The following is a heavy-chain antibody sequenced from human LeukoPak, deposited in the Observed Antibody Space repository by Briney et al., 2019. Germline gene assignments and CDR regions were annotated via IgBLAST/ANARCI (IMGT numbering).Heavy chain of an antibody. J-gene: IGHJ4*02. CDR1: GGSISSYC. V-gene: IGHV4-59*01. CDR3: ARSTSGYSYGYVDY. D-gene: IGHD5-18*01. CDR2: IYYTWNT. Sequence: SETLSLTCTVSGGSISSYCWSWIRQPPGKGLEWIGYIYYTWNTNYNLSLKSPVTRSVDTRKIQLSLKLSSVTAADTAVYYCARSTSGYSYGYVDYWGQGTLVTVSS.